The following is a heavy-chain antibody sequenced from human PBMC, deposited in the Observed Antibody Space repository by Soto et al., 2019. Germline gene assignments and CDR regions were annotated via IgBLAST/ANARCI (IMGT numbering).Heavy chain of an antibody. Sequence: ASVKVSCKASGYTFTSYGISWVRQAPGQGLEWMGWISAYNGNTNYAQKLQGRVTMTTDTSTSTAYMELRILRSDDTVVYYCVRDLRRSLFFGDQDAFDIWGQGTMVTV. CDR2: ISAYNGNT. D-gene: IGHD3-10*01. J-gene: IGHJ3*02. CDR1: GYTFTSYG. CDR3: VRDLRRSLFFGDQDAFDI. V-gene: IGHV1-18*01.